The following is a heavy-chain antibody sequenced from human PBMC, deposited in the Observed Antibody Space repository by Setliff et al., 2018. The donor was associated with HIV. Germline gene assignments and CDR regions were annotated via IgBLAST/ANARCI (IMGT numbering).Heavy chain of an antibody. D-gene: IGHD3-22*01. Sequence: GGSLRLSCAASGFTFSNAWMNWVRQAPGKGLEWVGRIRSKVDGGAADYAAPVKGRFTISRDDSKNTLYLQMNSLRAEDTAVYYCARDVSYYDISGYYLADFWGQGTLVTVSS. CDR2: IRSKVDGGAA. CDR3: ARDVSYYDISGYYLADF. V-gene: IGHV3-15*01. J-gene: IGHJ4*02. CDR1: GFTFSNAW.